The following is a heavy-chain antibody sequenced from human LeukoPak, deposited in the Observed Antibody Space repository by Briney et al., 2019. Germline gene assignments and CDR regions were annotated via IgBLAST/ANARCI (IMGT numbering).Heavy chain of an antibody. J-gene: IGHJ4*02. Sequence: PSETLSLTCTVSGGSISSSSYYWGWIRQPPGKGLEWIGSIYYSGSTYYNPSPKSRVTISVDTSKNQFSLKLSSVTAADTAVYYCASRADIVVVPAALDYWGQGTLVTVSS. CDR1: GGSISSSSYY. CDR3: ASRADIVVVPAALDY. D-gene: IGHD2-2*01. V-gene: IGHV4-39*01. CDR2: IYYSGST.